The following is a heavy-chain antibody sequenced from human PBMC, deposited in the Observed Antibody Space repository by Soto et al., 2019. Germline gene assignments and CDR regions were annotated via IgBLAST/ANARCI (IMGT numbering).Heavy chain of an antibody. V-gene: IGHV3-30-3*01. Sequence: QVQLVESGGGVVQPGRSLRLSCAASGFTFSTYTLHWFRQAPGKGLEWVAVISHDGSNKNYADSVKGRFTISRDISKNTLYLQMNTLRGEDTAVYYCARDYTGIVGATPGYWGQGTLVTVSS. CDR3: ARDYTGIVGATPGY. J-gene: IGHJ4*02. D-gene: IGHD1-26*01. CDR2: ISHDGSNK. CDR1: GFTFSTYT.